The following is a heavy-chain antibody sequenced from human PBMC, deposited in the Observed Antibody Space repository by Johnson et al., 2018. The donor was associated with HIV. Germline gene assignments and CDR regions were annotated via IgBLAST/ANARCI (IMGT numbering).Heavy chain of an antibody. J-gene: IGHJ3*02. CDR2: ISYDGNDR. CDR1: GFTVSSNY. V-gene: IGHV3-30*03. D-gene: IGHD3-22*01. Sequence: QMQLVESGGGLVQPGGSLRLSCAASGFTVSSNYMSWVRQAPGKGLEWVAFISYDGNDRNYADFVKGRFTISRDNSKNTLYLQMNSLRAEDTAVYYCARVDYDSSGYYLYAFDIWGQGTMVTVSS. CDR3: ARVDYDSSGYYLYAFDI.